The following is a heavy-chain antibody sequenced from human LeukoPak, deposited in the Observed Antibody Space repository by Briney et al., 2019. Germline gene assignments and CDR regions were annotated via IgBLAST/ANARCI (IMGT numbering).Heavy chain of an antibody. J-gene: IGHJ4*02. CDR2: IYYSGST. CDR3: ARADCSGGSCPFDY. V-gene: IGHV4-30-4*01. D-gene: IGHD2-15*01. CDR1: GGSISSGDYY. Sequence: SETLSLTCTVSGGSISSGDYYWSWIRQPPGKGLEWIGYIYYSGSTYYNPSLKSRVTISVDTSKDQFSLKLSSVTAADTAVYYCARADCSGGSCPFDYWGQGTLVTVSS.